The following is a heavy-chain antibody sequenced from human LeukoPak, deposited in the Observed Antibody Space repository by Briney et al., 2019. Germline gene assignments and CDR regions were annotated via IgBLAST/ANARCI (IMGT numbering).Heavy chain of an antibody. J-gene: IGHJ4*02. CDR3: ARDQASYAIYYFDY. D-gene: IGHD1-26*01. CDR2: ICFDGSNK. Sequence: GGSLRLSCAASGFTFSSYGMHWVRQAPGKGLEWVAGICFDGSNKYHADSVKGRFTISRDNSKNTLYLYMNSLRAEDTALYYCARDQASYAIYYFDYWGQGTLVTVSS. CDR1: GFTFSSYG. V-gene: IGHV3-33*01.